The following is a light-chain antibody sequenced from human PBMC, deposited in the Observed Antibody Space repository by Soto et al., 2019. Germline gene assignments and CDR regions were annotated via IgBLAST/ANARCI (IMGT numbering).Light chain of an antibody. CDR1: SSDVGGYNY. Sequence: QSAPTQPPSASGSPGQSVTFSCTGTSSDVGGYNYVSWYQQYPGKAPKLMIYGVYKRHSGVPDRFSGSKSGNTASLTVSGIQPEDESDYYCSAYAGSSTWVFGGGTKLTVL. J-gene: IGLJ2*01. CDR3: SAYAGSSTWV. CDR2: GVY. V-gene: IGLV2-8*01.